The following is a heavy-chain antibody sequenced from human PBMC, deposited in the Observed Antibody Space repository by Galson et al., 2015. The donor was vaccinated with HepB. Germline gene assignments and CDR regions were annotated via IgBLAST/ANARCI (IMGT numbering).Heavy chain of an antibody. D-gene: IGHD2-21*01. J-gene: IGHJ4*02. V-gene: IGHV6-1*01. CDR2: TYYRSKWYN. CDR1: GDSVSRNSAS. Sequence: CAISGDSVSRNSASWNWIRQSPSRGLEWLGRTYYRSKWYNDYAVSVKSRISINRDTSKNQFSLQLNSVTAEDTAVYYCARAYCGVDCSYFDYRGQGTLVTVSP. CDR3: ARAYCGVDCSYFDY.